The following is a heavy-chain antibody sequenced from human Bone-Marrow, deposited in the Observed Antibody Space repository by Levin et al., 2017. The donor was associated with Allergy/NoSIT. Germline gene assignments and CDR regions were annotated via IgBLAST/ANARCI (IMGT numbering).Heavy chain of an antibody. J-gene: IGHJ3*02. CDR2: IGTTGDT. CDR1: GFTFSNYD. CDR3: ARAGIRETGINAFDI. D-gene: IGHD1-14*01. V-gene: IGHV3-13*01. Sequence: PGGSLRLSCAASGFTFSNYDMHWVRQPTGKGLEWVSAIGTTGDTYYPGSVKGRFTISRENAKNSLYLQMNSLRAGDTAVYYCARAGIRETGINAFDIWGRGTMVTVSS.